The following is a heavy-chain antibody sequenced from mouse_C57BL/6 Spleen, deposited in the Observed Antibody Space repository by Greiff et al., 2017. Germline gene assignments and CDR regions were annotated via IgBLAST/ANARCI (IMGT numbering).Heavy chain of an antibody. CDR1: GYTFTSYW. J-gene: IGHJ4*01. CDR3: SRAGSGYYSIDY. Sequence: QVQLQQPGAELVRPGSSVKLSCKASGYTFTSYWMNWVKQRPIPGLERIGNIDPSDSETHYNQKFKDKATLTVDKSSSTAYMQLSILTSEDSAFYYCSRAGSGYYSIDYWGQGTSVTVSS. V-gene: IGHV1-52*01. D-gene: IGHD3-2*02. CDR2: IDPSDSET.